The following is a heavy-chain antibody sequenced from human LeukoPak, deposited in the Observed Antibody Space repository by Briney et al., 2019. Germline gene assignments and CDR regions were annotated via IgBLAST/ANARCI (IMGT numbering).Heavy chain of an antibody. V-gene: IGHV3-52*01. CDR1: GFTFSNSW. CDR2: IKCDGSEK. CDR3: VRRVGSSTSCYVRAFDI. J-gene: IGHJ3*02. D-gene: IGHD2-2*01. Sequence: PGGSLRLSCAASGFTFSNSWMHWVCQAPEKGLEWVADIKCDGSEKCYVDSVKGRLTISRDNAKNSLYLQVNSLRAEDMTVYYCVRRVGSSTSCYVRAFDIWGQGTMVTVSS.